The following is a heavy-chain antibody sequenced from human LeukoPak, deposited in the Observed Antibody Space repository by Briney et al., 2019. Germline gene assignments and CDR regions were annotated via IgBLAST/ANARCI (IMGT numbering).Heavy chain of an antibody. D-gene: IGHD1-26*01. V-gene: IGHV4-34*01. CDR3: ARGKVGAPYYYYYYYMDV. CDR2: INHSGST. Sequence: PSETLSLTCAVYGGSFSGYYWSWLRQPPGKGLEWIGEINHSGSTNYNPSLKSRVIISVDTSKNQFSLKLISVTAADTAVYYCARGKVGAPYYYYYYYMDVWGKGTTVTVSS. J-gene: IGHJ6*03. CDR1: GGSFSGYY.